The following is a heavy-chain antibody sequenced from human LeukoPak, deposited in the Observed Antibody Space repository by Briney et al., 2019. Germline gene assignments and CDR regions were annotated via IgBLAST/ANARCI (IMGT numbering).Heavy chain of an antibody. J-gene: IGHJ3*02. CDR2: INHSGST. CDR1: GGSLSGYY. Sequence: KTSETLSLTCAVYGGSLSGYYWSWIRQPPGKGLEWIGEINHSGSTNYNASLKSRVTISVDTSKNQFSLKLSSVTAADTAVYYCAREEDCSGGICYLGNAFDIWGQGTMVTVSS. D-gene: IGHD2-15*01. CDR3: AREEDCSGGICYLGNAFDI. V-gene: IGHV4-34*01.